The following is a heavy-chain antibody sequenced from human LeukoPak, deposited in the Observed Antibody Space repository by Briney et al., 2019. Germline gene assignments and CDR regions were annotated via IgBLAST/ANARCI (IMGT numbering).Heavy chain of an antibody. V-gene: IGHV3-74*01. Sequence: GGSLRLSCAASGFIFSNYWMHWVRQAPGKGLVWVSRIGDDGGDPSYADSVKGRFTISRDNAKSTLYLQMTSLTAEDTAVYFCARGGGLDVWGQGATVTVSS. CDR1: GFIFSNYW. CDR3: ARGGGLDV. D-gene: IGHD3-16*01. J-gene: IGHJ6*02. CDR2: IGDDGGDP.